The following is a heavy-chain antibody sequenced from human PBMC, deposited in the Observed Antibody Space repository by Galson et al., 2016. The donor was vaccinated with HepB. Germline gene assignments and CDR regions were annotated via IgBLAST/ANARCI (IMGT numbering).Heavy chain of an antibody. V-gene: IGHV3-33*06. CDR2: IWYDGIHQ. J-gene: IGHJ4*02. Sequence: SLRLSCAASGFTFSNHAMHWVRQAPGKGLEWAAVIWYDGIHQYYGHSLKGRFTIPRDNSKNTLYLQMKTLRAEDTAVYYCAKEGRQYGDYDFDHWGQGTLVTVSS. D-gene: IGHD4-17*01. CDR1: GFTFSNHA. CDR3: AKEGRQYGDYDFDH.